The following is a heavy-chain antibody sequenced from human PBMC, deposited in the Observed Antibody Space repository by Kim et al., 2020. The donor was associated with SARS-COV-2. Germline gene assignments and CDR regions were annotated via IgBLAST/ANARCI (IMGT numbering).Heavy chain of an antibody. D-gene: IGHD4-17*01. Sequence: GGSLRLSCAASGFTFSSYGMHWVRQAPGKGLEWVAVISYDGSNKYYADSVKGRFTISRDNSKNTLYLQMNSLRAEDTAVYYCAKDGLAYDYGDYVWDYYYYGMDVWGQGTTVTVSS. CDR1: GFTFSSYG. CDR2: ISYDGSNK. CDR3: AKDGLAYDYGDYVWDYYYYGMDV. V-gene: IGHV3-30*18. J-gene: IGHJ6*02.